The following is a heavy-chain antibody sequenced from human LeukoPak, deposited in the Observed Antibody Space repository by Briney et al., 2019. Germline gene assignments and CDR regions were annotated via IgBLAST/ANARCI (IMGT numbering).Heavy chain of an antibody. CDR2: MNPNSGNT. CDR1: GYTFTSYD. J-gene: IGHJ4*02. CDR3: ARGGSGYYSWDY. D-gene: IGHD3-22*01. Sequence: GVSVKVSCKASGYTFTSYDIKGVRQATGQGVEWMGWMNPNSGNTGYAQKSQGRVTMTRNTSISTAYMERSSLRSEDTAVYYCARGGSGYYSWDYSGEGTPVTASS. V-gene: IGHV1-8*01.